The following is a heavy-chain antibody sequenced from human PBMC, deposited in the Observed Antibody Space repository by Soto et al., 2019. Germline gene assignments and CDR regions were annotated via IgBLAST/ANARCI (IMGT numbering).Heavy chain of an antibody. Sequence: ELQLVESGGGLVEPGGSLRLSCAASGFTFSRYYMNWVRQAPGKGLEWVSSISTTSTYTHYADSLKGRFTISRDNAKKLLYLQMDSLRAEDTAVYYCARDDGQSSTNVKAFDIWGQGKKVTVSS. CDR3: ARDDGQSSTNVKAFDI. J-gene: IGHJ3*02. CDR2: ISTTSTYT. D-gene: IGHD2-2*01. CDR1: GFTFSRYY. V-gene: IGHV3-21*02.